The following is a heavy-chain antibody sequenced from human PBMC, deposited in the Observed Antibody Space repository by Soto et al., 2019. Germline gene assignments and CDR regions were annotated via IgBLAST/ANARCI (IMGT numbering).Heavy chain of an antibody. CDR2: IDPSDSYT. Sequence: GVSLKISCKGSGYSFTSYWISWVRQMPGKGLEWMGRIDPSDSYTNYSTSFQGHVTISADKSISTAYLQWSSLKASDTAMYYCARRIAVAGTDGDDYWCQGTLVTVTS. J-gene: IGHJ4*02. V-gene: IGHV5-10-1*01. CDR3: ARRIAVAGTDGDDY. D-gene: IGHD6-19*01. CDR1: GYSFTSYW.